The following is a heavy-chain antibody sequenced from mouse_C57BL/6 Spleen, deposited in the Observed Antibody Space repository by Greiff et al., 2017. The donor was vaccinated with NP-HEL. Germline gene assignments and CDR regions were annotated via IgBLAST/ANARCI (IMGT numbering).Heavy chain of an antibody. CDR1: GYAFSSYW. V-gene: IGHV1-80*01. J-gene: IGHJ1*03. D-gene: IGHD2-4*01. Sequence: VKLMESGAELVKPGASVKISCKASGYAFSSYWMNWVKQRPGKGLEWIGQIYPGDGDTNYNGKFKGKATLTADKSSSTAYMQLSSLTSEDSAVYFCAREGDDYDGFWYFDVWGTGTTVTVSS. CDR3: AREGDDYDGFWYFDV. CDR2: IYPGDGDT.